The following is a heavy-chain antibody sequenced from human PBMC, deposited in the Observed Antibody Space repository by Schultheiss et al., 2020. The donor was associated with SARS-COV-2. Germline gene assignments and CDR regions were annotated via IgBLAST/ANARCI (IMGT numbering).Heavy chain of an antibody. CDR2: ISGSGGST. Sequence: GALKISCAASGFTFSSYAMSWVRQAPGKGLEWVSAISGSGGSTYYADSVKGRFTISRDNSKNTLYLQMNSLRAEDTAVYYCAKDFGGYDSSGYFNYWGQGTLVTVSS. V-gene: IGHV3-23*01. D-gene: IGHD3-22*01. CDR1: GFTFSSYA. J-gene: IGHJ4*02. CDR3: AKDFGGYDSSGYFNY.